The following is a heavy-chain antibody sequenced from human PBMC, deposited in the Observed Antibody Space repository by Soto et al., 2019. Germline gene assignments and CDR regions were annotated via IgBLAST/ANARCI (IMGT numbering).Heavy chain of an antibody. J-gene: IGHJ4*02. Sequence: SETLSLTCTVSGGSISSGGYYWSWIRQHPGKGLEWIGYIYYSGSTYYNPSLKSRVTISVDTSKNQFSLKLSSVTAADTAVYYCARANKSGGSGSYGAIDYWGQGTLVTAPQ. CDR2: IYYSGST. V-gene: IGHV4-31*03. CDR1: GGSISSGGYY. D-gene: IGHD3-10*01. CDR3: ARANKSGGSGSYGAIDY.